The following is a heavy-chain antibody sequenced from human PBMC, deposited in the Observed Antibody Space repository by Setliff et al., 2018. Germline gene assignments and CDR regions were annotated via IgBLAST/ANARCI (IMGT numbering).Heavy chain of an antibody. J-gene: IGHJ3*02. CDR1: GFAFNRHG. CDR3: TRDWGGVGATNAFDI. V-gene: IGHV3-33*07. D-gene: IGHD1-26*01. CDR2: IWSDGSKE. Sequence: QPGGSLRLSCAASGFAFNRHGMYWLRQAPGKGLEWVALIWSDGSKEKYVDSVKGRFTISRDNSKNTLYLQMNSLRAEDTAIYYCTRDWGGVGATNAFDIWGQGTMVTVSS.